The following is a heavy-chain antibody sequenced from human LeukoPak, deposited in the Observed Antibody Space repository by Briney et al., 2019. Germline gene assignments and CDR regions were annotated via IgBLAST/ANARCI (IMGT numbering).Heavy chain of an antibody. Sequence: SVKVSCKASGGTFSSYAISWVRQAPGQRLEWMGGIIPIFGTANYAQKFQGRVTITADESTSTAYMELSSLISEDTAVYYCARGPARISKGNWFDPWGQGTLVTVSS. CDR2: IIPIFGTA. D-gene: IGHD2-15*01. V-gene: IGHV1-69*13. CDR3: ARGPARISKGNWFDP. J-gene: IGHJ5*02. CDR1: GGTFSSYA.